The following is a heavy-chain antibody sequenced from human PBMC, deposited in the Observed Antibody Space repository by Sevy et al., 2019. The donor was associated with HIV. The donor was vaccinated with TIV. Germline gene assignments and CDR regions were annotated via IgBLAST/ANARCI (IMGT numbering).Heavy chain of an antibody. D-gene: IGHD3-3*01. Sequence: GGSLRLSCAASGFTFSSYWMSWVRQAPGKGLEWVANIKQDGSEKYYVDSVKGRFTISRDNAKNSLYLQMNSLRAEDTAVYYCAREPYYDFWSGYNWGQGTLVTVSS. CDR2: IKQDGSEK. CDR1: GFTFSSYW. J-gene: IGHJ4*02. V-gene: IGHV3-7*01. CDR3: AREPYYDFWSGYN.